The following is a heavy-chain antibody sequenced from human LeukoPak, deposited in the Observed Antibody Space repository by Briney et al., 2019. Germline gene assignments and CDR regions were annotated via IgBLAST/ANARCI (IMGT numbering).Heavy chain of an antibody. CDR2: INHSGST. CDR1: GGSFSGYY. CDR3: ARTPYGDPYYFDY. V-gene: IGHV4-34*01. Sequence: SETLSLTCAAYGGSFSGYYWSWIRQPPGKGLEWIGEINHSGSTNYNPSLKSRATISVDTSKNQFSLKLSSVTAADTAVYYCARTPYGDPYYFDYWGQGTLVTVSS. J-gene: IGHJ4*02. D-gene: IGHD4-17*01.